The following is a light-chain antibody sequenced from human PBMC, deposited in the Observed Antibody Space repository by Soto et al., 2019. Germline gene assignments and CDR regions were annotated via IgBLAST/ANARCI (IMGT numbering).Light chain of an antibody. CDR3: QQYGPSPMYT. V-gene: IGKV3-20*01. CDR1: QTVSSRY. Sequence: EIVLTQSPGTLSLSPGERATLSCRASQTVSSRYLSWYQQKPGQAPRLLIYGASTRATGIPGRFSGSESGTDFTLTISRLEPEDFAVYYCQQYGPSPMYTFGQGTNLEIK. CDR2: GAS. J-gene: IGKJ2*01.